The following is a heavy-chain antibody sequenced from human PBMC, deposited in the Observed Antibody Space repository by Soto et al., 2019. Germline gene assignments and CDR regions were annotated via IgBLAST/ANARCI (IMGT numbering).Heavy chain of an antibody. D-gene: IGHD1-26*01. J-gene: IGHJ4*02. CDR3: ARGGGSPAY. CDR1: GGSISSYY. V-gene: IGHV4-59*08. CDR2: IYYSGST. Sequence: SETLSLTCTVSGGSISSYYWSWIRQPPGKGLEWIGYIYYSGSTNYNPSLKSRVTISVDTSKNQFSLKLSSVTAADTAVYYCARGGGSPAYWGQGTLVTVSS.